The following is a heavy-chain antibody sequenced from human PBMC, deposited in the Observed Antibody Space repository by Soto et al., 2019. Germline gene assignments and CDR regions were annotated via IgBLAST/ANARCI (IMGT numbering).Heavy chain of an antibody. CDR2: INAGNGNT. V-gene: IGHV1-3*01. D-gene: IGHD5-18*01. Sequence: QVQLVQSGAEVKKPGASVKVSCKASGYTFTSYAMHWVRQAPGQRLEWMGWINAGNGNTKYSQKFQGRVTITRDTSASPAYMELSSLRSEDTAVYYCARRDTAMPSGDYWGQGTLVTVSS. CDR3: ARRDTAMPSGDY. CDR1: GYTFTSYA. J-gene: IGHJ4*02.